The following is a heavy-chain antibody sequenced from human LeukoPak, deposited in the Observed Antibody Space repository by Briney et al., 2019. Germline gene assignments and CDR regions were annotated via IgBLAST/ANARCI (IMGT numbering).Heavy chain of an antibody. Sequence: GGSLRLSCAASGFTVSSNYMSWVRQAPGKGLEWVSVIYSGGSTYYADSVKGRFTISRDNSKNTLYLQMNSLRAEDTAVYYCATRGYSYDPFDYWGQGTLVTVSS. CDR2: IYSGGST. J-gene: IGHJ4*02. V-gene: IGHV3-53*01. D-gene: IGHD5-18*01. CDR3: ATRGYSYDPFDY. CDR1: GFTVSSNY.